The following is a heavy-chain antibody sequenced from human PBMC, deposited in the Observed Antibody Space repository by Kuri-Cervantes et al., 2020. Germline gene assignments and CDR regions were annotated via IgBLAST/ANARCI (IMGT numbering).Heavy chain of an antibody. J-gene: IGHJ6*04. CDR1: GGSISSYY. CDR2: IYTSGST. V-gene: IGHV4-4*07. CDR3: ASQNEINSSTWEMDV. Sequence: SETLSLTCTVSGGSISSYYWSWIRQPAGKGLEWIGRIYTSGSTNYNPSLKSRVTISVDKSKNQFSLKLSSATAADTAVYYCASQNEINSSTWEMDVWGKGTTGTVSS. D-gene: IGHD2/OR15-2a*01.